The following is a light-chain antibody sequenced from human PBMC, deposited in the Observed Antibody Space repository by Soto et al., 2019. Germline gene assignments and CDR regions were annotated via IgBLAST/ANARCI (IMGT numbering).Light chain of an antibody. CDR3: HQYGDSPQT. CDR1: QSVSNF. Sequence: EIVLTQSPATLSWSTRERATLCCRASQSVSNFLAWYQQKPGQAPRLLIYDASNRATGIPARFSGSGSGTDFTLTISSLEPEDFAVYYCHQYGDSPQTFGQGTKVDIK. J-gene: IGKJ1*01. CDR2: DAS. V-gene: IGKV3-11*01.